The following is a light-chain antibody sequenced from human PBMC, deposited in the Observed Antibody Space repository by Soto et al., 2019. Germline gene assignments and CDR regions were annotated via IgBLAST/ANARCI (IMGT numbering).Light chain of an antibody. V-gene: IGKV3-20*01. CDR1: QFVYKSQ. CDR2: GAS. J-gene: IGKJ2*01. CDR3: QVHVPSPPGYT. Sequence: EIVLTQSPGTLSLSPGERATLSCRTSQFVYKSQLAWYQQWSGHSPRLLIHGASSRAAGIPDRFTGSGSGTDFILTVSRVEPEDFAVYYCQVHVPSPPGYTFGQGNKLEIK.